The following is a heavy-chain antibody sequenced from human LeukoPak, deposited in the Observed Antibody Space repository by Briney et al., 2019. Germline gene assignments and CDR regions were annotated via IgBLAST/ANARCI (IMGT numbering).Heavy chain of an antibody. CDR3: AKDRPWFGESQYGMDV. CDR2: ISYDGSNK. V-gene: IGHV3-30*18. D-gene: IGHD3-10*01. J-gene: IGHJ6*02. CDR1: GFTFSSYA. Sequence: GGSLRLSCAASGFTFSSYAMSWVRQAPGKGLEWVAVISYDGSNKYYADSVKGRFTISRDNSKNTLYLQMNSLRAEDTAVYYCAKDRPWFGESQYGMDVWGQGTTVTVSS.